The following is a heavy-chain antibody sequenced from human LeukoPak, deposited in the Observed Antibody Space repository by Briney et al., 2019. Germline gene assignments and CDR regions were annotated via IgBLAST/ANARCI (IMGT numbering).Heavy chain of an antibody. CDR2: IYYSGST. V-gene: IGHV4-39*01. D-gene: IGHD6-19*01. CDR1: GDSISSTNYY. J-gene: IGHJ4*02. CDR3: ATSGWYLLPGVY. Sequence: PSETLSPTCTVSGDSISSTNYYWGWIRQPPGKGLEWIGSIYYSGSTYYNPPLESRVTISVDTSKNQFSLKLSSVTAADTAVYYCATSGWYLLPGVYWGQGTLVTVSS.